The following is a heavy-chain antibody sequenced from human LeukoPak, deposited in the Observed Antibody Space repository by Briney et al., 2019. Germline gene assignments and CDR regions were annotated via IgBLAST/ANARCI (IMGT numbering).Heavy chain of an antibody. D-gene: IGHD1-26*01. V-gene: IGHV4-4*07. J-gene: IGHJ4*02. CDR1: GDFFKIYW. CDR3: ARQGYSVSYYFLDY. Sequence: SETLSLTCDVSGDFFKIYWWGWVRQPPGKGLEWIGRVYATGSTRFNPSLKSRLSMSMDTSTNQLSLKLTSVTAPDTAVYFCARQGYSVSYYFLDYWSQGTLVAVSS. CDR2: VYATGST.